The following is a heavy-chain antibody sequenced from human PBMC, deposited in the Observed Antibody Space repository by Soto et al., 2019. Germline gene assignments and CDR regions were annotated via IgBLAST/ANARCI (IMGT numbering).Heavy chain of an antibody. CDR1: GFTFSDYY. CDR2: ISSSGSTI. J-gene: IGHJ2*01. D-gene: IGHD3-3*01. CDR3: ARALYYDFWSGYLLPVPNKYFDL. Sequence: QVQLVESGGGLVKPGGSLRLSCAASGFTFSDYYMSWIRQAPGKGLEWVSYISSSGSTIYYADSVKGRFTISRDNAKNSLYLQMNSLRAEDTAVYYCARALYYDFWSGYLLPVPNKYFDLWGRGTLVTVSS. V-gene: IGHV3-11*01.